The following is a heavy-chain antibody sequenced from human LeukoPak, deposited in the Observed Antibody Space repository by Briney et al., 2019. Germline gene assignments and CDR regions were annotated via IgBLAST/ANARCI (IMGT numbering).Heavy chain of an antibody. V-gene: IGHV3-9*01. CDR3: AKANWKYVSGYFDL. J-gene: IGHJ2*01. D-gene: IGHD1-7*01. CDR1: GFTFDDYA. CDR2: ISWNSGSI. Sequence: GRYLRLSCAASGFTFDDYAMHWVRQAPGKGLEWVSGISWNSGSIGYVDSVKGRFTISRDNAKNSLYLQMNSLRAEDTALYYCAKANWKYVSGYFDLWGRGALVTVSS.